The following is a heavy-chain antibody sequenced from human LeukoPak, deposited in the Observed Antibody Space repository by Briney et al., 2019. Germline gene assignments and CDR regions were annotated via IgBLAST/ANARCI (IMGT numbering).Heavy chain of an antibody. Sequence: GGSLRLSCAASGFTFSSYWMSWVRQAPGKGLEWVANIKQDGSEKYYVDSVKGRFTISRDNAKNSLYLQMNSLSVEDTAIYYCAREATWGQWYFDHWGQGTPVTVSS. J-gene: IGHJ4*02. V-gene: IGHV3-7*01. CDR1: GFTFSSYW. CDR2: IKQDGSEK. CDR3: AREATWGQWYFDH. D-gene: IGHD6-19*01.